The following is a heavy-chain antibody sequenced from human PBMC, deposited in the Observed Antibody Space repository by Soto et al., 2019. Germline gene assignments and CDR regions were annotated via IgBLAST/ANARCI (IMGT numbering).Heavy chain of an antibody. V-gene: IGHV4-59*08. D-gene: IGHD4-17*01. J-gene: IGHJ4*02. CDR1: GGSISSYY. CDR2: IYYSGST. Sequence: SETLSLTCTFSGGSISSYYWSWIRQPPGKGLEWIGYIYYSGSTNYNPSLKSRVTISVDTSKNQFSLKLSSVTAADTAVYYCARHEVRYGDYGYWGQGTLVTVSS. CDR3: ARHEVRYGDYGY.